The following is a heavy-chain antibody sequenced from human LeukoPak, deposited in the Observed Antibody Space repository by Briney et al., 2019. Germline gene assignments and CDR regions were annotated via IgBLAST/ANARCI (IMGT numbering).Heavy chain of an antibody. CDR1: GGSMSSYY. CDR3: ARDAPKQWLSWFDP. V-gene: IGHV4-4*07. Sequence: PSETVSLTCTVSGGSMSSYYWSWPRQPAGKGLEWIGRIYTSGSTNYNPSLKSRVTMSVDTSKNQFSLKLSSVTAADTAVYYCARDAPKQWLSWFDPWGQGTLVTVSS. J-gene: IGHJ5*02. CDR2: IYTSGST. D-gene: IGHD6-19*01.